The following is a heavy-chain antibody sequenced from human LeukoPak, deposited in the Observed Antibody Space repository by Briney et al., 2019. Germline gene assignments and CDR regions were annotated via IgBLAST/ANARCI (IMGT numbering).Heavy chain of an antibody. Sequence: PSETLSLTCTVSGGSISSYYWSWIRQPPGKGLEWIGYIYYSGSTNYNPSLKSRVTVSVDTSKNQFSLKLSSVTAADTAVYYCARVVTMVRGVISWGQGTLVTVSS. CDR3: ARVVTMVRGVIS. CDR2: IYYSGST. CDR1: GGSISSYY. V-gene: IGHV4-59*01. D-gene: IGHD3-10*01. J-gene: IGHJ4*02.